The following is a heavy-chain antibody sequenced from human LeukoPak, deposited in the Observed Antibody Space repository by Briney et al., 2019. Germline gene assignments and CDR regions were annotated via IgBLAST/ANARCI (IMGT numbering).Heavy chain of an antibody. J-gene: IGHJ3*02. D-gene: IGHD6-19*01. CDR1: VFPFSSYG. V-gene: IGHV3-30*02. CDR3: AKDRAGWPYDAFDI. Sequence: GGPLRLSCGASVFPFSSYGMHGVRQAPGKGAEWVAFRRYDGNNKNYADSVKGRFTISRDNSKSTLYLQMNSLRAEDTAVYYCAKDRAGWPYDAFDIWGQGTMVTVSS. CDR2: RRYDGNNK.